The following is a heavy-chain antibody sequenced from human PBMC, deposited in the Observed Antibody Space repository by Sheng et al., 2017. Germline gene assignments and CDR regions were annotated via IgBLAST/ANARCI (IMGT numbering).Heavy chain of an antibody. J-gene: IGHJ4*02. CDR3: ARGELLWFGEPSHYFDY. D-gene: IGHD3-10*01. CDR1: GYSISSGYY. Sequence: QVQLQESGPGLVKPSETLSLTCAVSGYSISSGYYWGWIRQPPGKGLEWIGSIYHSGSTYYNPSLKSRVTISVDTSKNQFSLKLSSVTAADTAVYYCARGELLWFGEPSHYFDYWGQGTLVTVSS. CDR2: IYHSGST. V-gene: IGHV4-38-2*01.